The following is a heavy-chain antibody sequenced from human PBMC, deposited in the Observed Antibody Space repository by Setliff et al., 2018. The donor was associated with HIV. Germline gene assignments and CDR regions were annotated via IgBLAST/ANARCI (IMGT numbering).Heavy chain of an antibody. Sequence: GGSLRLSCAASGFTFSTYGMHWVRQAPGKGLEWLAVIWYDGSNKYYADSVKGRFTISRDNSKNTLYLQMNSLRAEDTAVYYCARGIYTGYDHFDYWGQGTLVTVSS. V-gene: IGHV3-33*01. CDR3: ARGIYTGYDHFDY. D-gene: IGHD5-12*01. J-gene: IGHJ4*02. CDR2: IWYDGSNK. CDR1: GFTFSTYG.